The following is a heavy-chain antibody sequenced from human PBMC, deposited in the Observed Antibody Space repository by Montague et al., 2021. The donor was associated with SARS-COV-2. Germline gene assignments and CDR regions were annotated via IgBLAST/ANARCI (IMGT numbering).Heavy chain of an antibody. V-gene: IGHV4-34*01. D-gene: IGHD2-8*01. CDR2: INHSGTT. CDR3: ARWGRQTLTLIGLRGMSAIDY. CDR1: GGSFSGYC. J-gene: IGHJ4*01. Sequence: SETLSLTCAVYGGSFSGYCWTWIRQSPGKGLEWIAEINHSGTTNXNFNPSLRSRVTISVDTSKNQFSLKLSSVTAADTVVYYCARWGRQTLTLIGLRGMSAIDYWGQGTLVTVSS.